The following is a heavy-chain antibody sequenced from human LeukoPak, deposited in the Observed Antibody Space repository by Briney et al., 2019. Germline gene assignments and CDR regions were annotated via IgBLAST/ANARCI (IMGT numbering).Heavy chain of an antibody. Sequence: SETLSLTYVVSGGSISSFYWSWIRQPPGKALEWIGYIYSSGSTSYNPSLKSRVTISVDTSKNQFSLRLSSVTAADTAVYYCARKGVAAGLDYWGQGTLVTVSS. J-gene: IGHJ4*02. CDR2: IYSSGST. D-gene: IGHD6-13*01. CDR3: ARKGVAAGLDY. V-gene: IGHV4-59*01. CDR1: GGSISSFY.